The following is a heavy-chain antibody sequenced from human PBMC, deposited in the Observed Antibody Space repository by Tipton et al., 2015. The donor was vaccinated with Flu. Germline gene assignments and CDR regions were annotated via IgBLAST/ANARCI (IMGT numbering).Heavy chain of an antibody. CDR1: GESFRGSY. J-gene: IGHJ4*02. D-gene: IGHD3-3*01. CDR3: ARRTYDKSGFDY. V-gene: IGHV4-34*01. Sequence: AGLVKPSETLSLTCVVYGESFRGSYWSWIRQPPGKGLEWIGEIDHSGSTNNNPSLKSRVTISKDTSKKQFSLNLSSMTAADTAVYYCARRTYDKSGFDYWGQGTLVTVSS. CDR2: IDHSGST.